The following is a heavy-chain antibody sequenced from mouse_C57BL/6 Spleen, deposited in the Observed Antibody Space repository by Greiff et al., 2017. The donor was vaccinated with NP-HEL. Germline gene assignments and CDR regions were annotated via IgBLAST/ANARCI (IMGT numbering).Heavy chain of an antibody. CDR3: ARRTAQATNIPDYAMDY. CDR1: GFTFSDYG. D-gene: IGHD3-2*02. J-gene: IGHJ4*01. V-gene: IGHV5-17*01. Sequence: EVKLMESGGGLVKPGGSLKLSCAASGFTFSDYGMHWVRQAPEKGLEWVAYISSGSSTIYYADTVKGRFTISRDNAKNTLFRQMTSLRSEDTAMYYCARRTAQATNIPDYAMDYWGQGTSVTVSS. CDR2: ISSGSSTI.